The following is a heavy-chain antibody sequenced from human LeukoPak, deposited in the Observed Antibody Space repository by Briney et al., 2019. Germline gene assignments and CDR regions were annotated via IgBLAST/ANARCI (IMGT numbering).Heavy chain of an antibody. D-gene: IGHD3-10*01. CDR3: AXXXXXXXXXXDYQTPDVRSGFDY. J-gene: IGHJ4*02. Sequence: GGSPLLPCCASGVTFSSYNMNWGRQAPGKGVAWVSSISTNSSFIYYDDSVKGRFTISRDKAKNHLYLQMNSLSAGDTAVYYCAXXXXXXXXXXDYQTPDVRSGFDYWGQGTLVTVSS. CDR1: GVTFSSYN. CDR2: ISTNSSFI. V-gene: IGHV3-21*01.